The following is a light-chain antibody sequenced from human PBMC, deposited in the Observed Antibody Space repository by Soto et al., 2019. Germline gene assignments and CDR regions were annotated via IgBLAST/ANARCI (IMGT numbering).Light chain of an antibody. CDR2: ETS. CDR3: QQYSTFWT. Sequence: DIQLTQSPSFLSASVGDRVTITCRASQGISSYLAWYQQKPGKAPKHLIYETSILHSGVPSRFSGSGSGTDFTLTISSLQPDDIATYYCQQYSTFWTFGQGTRVDFK. V-gene: IGKV1-9*01. CDR1: QGISSY. J-gene: IGKJ1*01.